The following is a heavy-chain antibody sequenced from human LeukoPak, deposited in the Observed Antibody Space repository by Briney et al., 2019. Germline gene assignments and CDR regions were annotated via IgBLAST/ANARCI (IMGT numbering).Heavy chain of an antibody. Sequence: ETLSLTCTVSGGSISSYYWSWIRQPPGKGLEWIGYIYYSGSTNYNPSLKSRVTISVDTSKNQFSLKLSSVTAADTAVYYCARDGRDNWFDPWGQGTLVTVSS. D-gene: IGHD1-26*01. V-gene: IGHV4-59*01. CDR2: IYYSGST. CDR3: ARDGRDNWFDP. CDR1: GGSISSYY. J-gene: IGHJ5*02.